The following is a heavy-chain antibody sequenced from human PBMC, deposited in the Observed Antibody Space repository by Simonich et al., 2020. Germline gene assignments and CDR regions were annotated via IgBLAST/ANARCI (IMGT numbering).Heavy chain of an antibody. CDR1: GYSFTSYW. D-gene: IGHD5-12*01. CDR2: IHPGDFDT. J-gene: IGHJ4*02. V-gene: IGHV5-51*03. CDR3: VRPDSGYDYFDY. Sequence: EVQLVQSGAEVKKPGESLKISCKGSGYSFTSYWIGWVRQMPGKGREWVAMIHPGDFDTRYSPSFQGQVTISADKSSSTAYLQWSSLKASDTAMYYCVRPDSGYDYFDYWGQGTLVTVSS.